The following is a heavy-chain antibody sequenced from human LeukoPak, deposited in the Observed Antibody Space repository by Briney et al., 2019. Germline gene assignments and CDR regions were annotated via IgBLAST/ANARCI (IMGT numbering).Heavy chain of an antibody. Sequence: KPSETLSLTCTVSGGSISSYYWSWIRQPTGKGLEWIGRIYTSGSTNYNPSLKSRVTMSVDTSKNQFSLKLNSVTAADRAVYYCARDVYYYDSSGYYPDYWGQGTLVTVSS. CDR2: IYTSGST. D-gene: IGHD3-22*01. V-gene: IGHV4-4*07. CDR1: GGSISSYY. J-gene: IGHJ4*02. CDR3: ARDVYYYDSSGYYPDY.